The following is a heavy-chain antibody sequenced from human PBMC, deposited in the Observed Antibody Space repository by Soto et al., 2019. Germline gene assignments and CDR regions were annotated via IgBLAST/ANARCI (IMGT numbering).Heavy chain of an antibody. CDR3: ARDMLAVAGKGNYYYYGMDV. CDR2: IYSGGST. D-gene: IGHD6-19*01. J-gene: IGHJ6*02. CDR1: GFTVSSNY. V-gene: IGHV3-66*01. Sequence: GGSLRLSCAASGFTVSSNYMSWVRQAPGKGLEWVSVIYSGGSTYYADSVKGRFTISRDNPKNTLYLQMNSLRAEDTAVYYCARDMLAVAGKGNYYYYGMDVWGQGTTVTVSS.